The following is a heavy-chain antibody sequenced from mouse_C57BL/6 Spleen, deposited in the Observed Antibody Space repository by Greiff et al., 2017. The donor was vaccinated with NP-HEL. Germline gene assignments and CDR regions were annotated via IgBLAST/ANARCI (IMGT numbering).Heavy chain of an antibody. Sequence: QVQLKESGAELVRPGTSVKVSCKASGYAFTNYLIEWVKQRPGQGLEWIGVINPGSGGTNYNEKFKGKATLTADKSSSTAYMQLSSLTSEDSAVYFCARQDYYGSSSGYFDVWGTGTTVTVSS. CDR1: GYAFTNYL. J-gene: IGHJ1*03. V-gene: IGHV1-54*01. CDR3: ARQDYYGSSSGYFDV. D-gene: IGHD1-1*01. CDR2: INPGSGGT.